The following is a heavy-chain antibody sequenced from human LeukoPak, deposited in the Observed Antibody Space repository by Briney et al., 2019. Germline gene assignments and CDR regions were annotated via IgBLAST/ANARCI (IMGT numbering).Heavy chain of an antibody. D-gene: IGHD6-19*01. CDR3: VRTTVAVAGIVNY. V-gene: IGHV4-39*01. Sequence: PSETLSLTCNVSGGSISSSTYYWGWIRQPPGRGLEWIGSISYSGSTYNNPSLKSRVTISGDTSKNQFSLKLNSVTAADTAVYYCVRTTVAVAGIVNYWGQGTLVTVSS. CDR1: GGSISSSTYY. J-gene: IGHJ4*02. CDR2: ISYSGST.